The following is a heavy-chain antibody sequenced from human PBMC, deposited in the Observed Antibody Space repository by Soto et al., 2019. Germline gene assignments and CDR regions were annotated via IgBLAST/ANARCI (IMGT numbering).Heavy chain of an antibody. V-gene: IGHV4-34*01. D-gene: IGHD3-3*01. J-gene: IGHJ3*02. CDR3: ARPRGLRFSVADVFDI. CDR2: INHSGSP. CDR1: GGSFSGYY. Sequence: PSETLSLTCAVYGGSFSGYYWSWIRQPPGTGMELLGEINHSGSPNYNPSLKSRVTISVDTSKNQFSLKLSSVTAADTAVYYCARPRGLRFSVADVFDIWGQGAMVTVSS.